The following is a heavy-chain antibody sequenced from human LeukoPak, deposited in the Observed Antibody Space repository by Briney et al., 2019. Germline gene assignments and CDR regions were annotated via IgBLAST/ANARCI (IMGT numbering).Heavy chain of an antibody. CDR3: ARDGVGAAAGTTTPDHGFDI. CDR1: GGSISSYY. Sequence: SSETLSLTCTVSGGSISSYYWSWIRQPPGKGLEWIGYIYYSGSTNYNPSLKSRVTMSVDTSKNQFSLKLSSVTAADTAVYYCARDGVGAAAGTTTPDHGFDIWGQGTMVTVSS. CDR2: IYYSGST. D-gene: IGHD6-13*01. V-gene: IGHV4-59*12. J-gene: IGHJ3*02.